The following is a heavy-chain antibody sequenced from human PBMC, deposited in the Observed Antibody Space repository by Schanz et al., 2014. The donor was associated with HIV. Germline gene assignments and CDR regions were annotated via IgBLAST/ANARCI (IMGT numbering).Heavy chain of an antibody. D-gene: IGHD1-20*01. CDR3: VRGPGYNMHLDY. CDR1: GFTFSSYG. V-gene: IGHV3-33*01. Sequence: HVQLVESGGGVVQPGRSLRLSCAASGFTFSSYGMHWVRQAPGRGLEWVAVIWYDGSNECYADSVKGRFTISRDNVRNTLYLQMNSLRAEDTGVYYCVRGPGYNMHLDYWGQGTLVTVSS. CDR2: IWYDGSNE. J-gene: IGHJ4*02.